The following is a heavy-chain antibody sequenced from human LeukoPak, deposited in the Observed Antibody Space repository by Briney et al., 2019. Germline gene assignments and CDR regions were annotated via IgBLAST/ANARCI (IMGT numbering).Heavy chain of an antibody. V-gene: IGHV3-15*01. CDR3: TTAVDIVATIK. CDR2: IKSKTDGGTT. J-gene: IGHJ4*02. D-gene: IGHD5-12*01. CDR1: GFIFSNAW. Sequence: GGSLRLSCAASGFIFSNAWMSWVRQAPGKGLEWVGRIKSKTDGGTTDYAAPVKGRFTISRDDSKNTLYLQMNSLKTEDTAVYYCTTAVDIVATIKWGQGTLVTVSS.